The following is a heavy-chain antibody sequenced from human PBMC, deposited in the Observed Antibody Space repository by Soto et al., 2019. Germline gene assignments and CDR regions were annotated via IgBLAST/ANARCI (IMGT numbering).Heavy chain of an antibody. CDR2: IIPTFATS. V-gene: IGHV1-69*01. D-gene: IGHD1-1*01. CDR3: ARDRIGTGTPEYFDH. J-gene: IGHJ4*02. CDR1: GGTFISNG. Sequence: QVQLGQSAAEVKQAGSSVTVSCKASGGTFISNGIIWVRQAPGQGLEWMGGIIPTFATSQYAQKFQGRVTITADESTSTAYMELSSLRSDDTAVYYCARDRIGTGTPEYFDHWGQGTLVTVSS.